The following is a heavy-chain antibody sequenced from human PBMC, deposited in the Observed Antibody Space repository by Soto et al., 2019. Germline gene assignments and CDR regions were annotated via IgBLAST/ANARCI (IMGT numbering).Heavy chain of an antibody. CDR3: ARGRKYSSSVGVGAFDI. CDR1: CGSFIGYY. V-gene: IGHV4-34*01. D-gene: IGHD6-13*01. Sequence: PSETLSLTCAFYCGSFIGYYWSWIRQPPGKGLEWIGEINHSGSTNYNPSLKSRVTISVDTSKNQFSLKLSSVTAADTAVYYCARGRKYSSSVGVGAFDIWGQGTMVTVSS. J-gene: IGHJ3*02. CDR2: INHSGST.